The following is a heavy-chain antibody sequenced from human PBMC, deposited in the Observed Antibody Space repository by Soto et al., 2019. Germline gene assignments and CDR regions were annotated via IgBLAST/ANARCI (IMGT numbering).Heavy chain of an antibody. V-gene: IGHV3-9*01. D-gene: IGHD1-1*01. J-gene: IGHJ3*02. Sequence: GGSLRLSCAASGFTFDDYAMHWVRQAPGKGLEWVSGISWNSGSIGYADSVKGRFTISRDNAKNSLYLQMNSLRAEDTALYYCAKDIGGTHAFDIWGQGTMVTVSS. CDR2: ISWNSGSI. CDR1: GFTFDDYA. CDR3: AKDIGGTHAFDI.